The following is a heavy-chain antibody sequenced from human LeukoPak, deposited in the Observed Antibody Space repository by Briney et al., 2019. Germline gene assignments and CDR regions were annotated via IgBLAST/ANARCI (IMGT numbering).Heavy chain of an antibody. Sequence: PGGSPRLSCSASGFTFSDYYMSWSRQAPGKGLEWVSYISSSGSTIYYADSVKGRFTISRDNAKNSLYLQMNSLRAEDTAVYYCARAAHYFDSGGFLPEAFDVWGQGTMVSVSS. J-gene: IGHJ3*01. CDR1: GFTFSDYY. CDR2: ISSSGSTI. D-gene: IGHD3-22*01. CDR3: ARAAHYFDSGGFLPEAFDV. V-gene: IGHV3-11*01.